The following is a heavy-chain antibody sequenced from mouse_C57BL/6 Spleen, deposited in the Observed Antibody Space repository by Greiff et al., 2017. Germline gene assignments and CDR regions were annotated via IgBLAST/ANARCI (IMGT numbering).Heavy chain of an antibody. J-gene: IGHJ3*01. V-gene: IGHV1-26*01. D-gene: IGHD1-1*01. CDR1: GYTFTDYY. Sequence: EVQLQQSGPELVKPGASVKISCKASGYTFTDYYMNWVKQSHGKSLEWIGDINPNNGGTSYNQKFKGKATLTVDTSSSTAYMALRSLTTDDSAVYYCAGYYYGYSFGFAYWGQGTLVTVSA. CDR2: INPNNGGT. CDR3: AGYYYGYSFGFAY.